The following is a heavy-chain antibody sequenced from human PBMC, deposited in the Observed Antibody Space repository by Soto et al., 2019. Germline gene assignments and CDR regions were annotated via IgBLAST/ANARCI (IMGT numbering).Heavy chain of an antibody. V-gene: IGHV5-51*01. J-gene: IGHJ4*02. CDR1: GYSFTSYW. CDR2: IYPGDSDT. D-gene: IGHD3-9*01. Sequence: GESLKISCKGSGYSFTSYWIGWVRQMPGKGLEWMGIIYPGDSDTRYSPSFQGQVTISADKSISTAYLQWSSLKASDTAMYYCARSRTQLVIPPKLFDYWGQGTLVTVSS. CDR3: ARSRTQLVIPPKLFDY.